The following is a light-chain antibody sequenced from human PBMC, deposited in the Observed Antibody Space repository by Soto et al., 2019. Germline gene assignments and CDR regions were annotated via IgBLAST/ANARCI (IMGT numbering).Light chain of an antibody. V-gene: IGKV3-20*01. CDR1: QSVSNY. J-gene: IGKJ1*01. Sequence: TVLTQTPGTLSLSPGERATLSCRASQSVSNYLAWYQQKHGQAPRLLIYDVSTRATGVPARFSGSGSGTDLTLTISRLEPEDCAVYYCQQYGSSLWTFGQGTKVDIK. CDR2: DVS. CDR3: QQYGSSLWT.